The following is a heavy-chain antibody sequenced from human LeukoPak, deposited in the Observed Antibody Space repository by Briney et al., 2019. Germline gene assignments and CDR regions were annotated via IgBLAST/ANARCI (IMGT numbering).Heavy chain of an antibody. CDR2: ISSSSSII. CDR3: ARPSGRITMVRGVIIWSAFDI. Sequence: PGGSLRLSCAASGFTFSSYSMNWVRQAPGKGLEWVSYISSSSSIIYYADSAKGRFTISRDNAKNSLYLQMNSLRAEDTAVYYCARPSGRITMVRGVIIWSAFDIWGQGTMVTVSS. V-gene: IGHV3-48*01. D-gene: IGHD3-10*01. CDR1: GFTFSSYS. J-gene: IGHJ3*02.